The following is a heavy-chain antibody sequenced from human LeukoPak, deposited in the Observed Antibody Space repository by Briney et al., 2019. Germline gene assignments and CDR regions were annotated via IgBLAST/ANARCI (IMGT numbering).Heavy chain of an antibody. Sequence: PGGSLRLSCAASGFTFSSYAMNLVRQAPRKGLEWVSYISSSGSTIYYADSVKGRFTISRDNAKNSLYLQMNSLRAEDTAVYYCARPKRDYYAAEYWGQGTLVAVSS. D-gene: IGHD1-26*01. J-gene: IGHJ4*02. CDR2: ISSSGSTI. CDR3: ARPKRDYYAAEY. CDR1: GFTFSSYA. V-gene: IGHV3-48*03.